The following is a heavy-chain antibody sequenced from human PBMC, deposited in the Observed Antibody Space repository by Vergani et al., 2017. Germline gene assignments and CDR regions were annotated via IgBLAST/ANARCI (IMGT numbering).Heavy chain of an antibody. CDR3: AKDLHYYDSSGGDAFDI. Sequence: QVQLVESGGGVVQPGRSLRLSCAASGFTFSSYGMHWVRQAPGKGLEWVAVISYDGSNKYHADSVKGRFTISRDNSKNTLYLQMNSLRAEDTAVYYCAKDLHYYDSSGGDAFDIWGQGTMVTVSS. J-gene: IGHJ3*02. V-gene: IGHV3-30*18. D-gene: IGHD3-22*01. CDR2: ISYDGSNK. CDR1: GFTFSSYG.